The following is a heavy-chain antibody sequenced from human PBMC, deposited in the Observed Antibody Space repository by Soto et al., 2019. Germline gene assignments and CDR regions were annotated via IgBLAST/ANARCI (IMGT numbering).Heavy chain of an antibody. V-gene: IGHV4-39*02. CDR3: ATQEVGGSYVYTFDP. Sequence: ETLSLTCPVSGGSISSSSYYWGWIRQPPGKGLEWIGSIYYSGSTYYNPSLKSRVTISVDTSKNHFSLKLSSVTAADTAVYYCATQEVGGSYVYTFDPWGQEPWSPSPQ. CDR1: GGSISSSSYY. CDR2: IYYSGST. D-gene: IGHD1-26*01. J-gene: IGHJ5*02.